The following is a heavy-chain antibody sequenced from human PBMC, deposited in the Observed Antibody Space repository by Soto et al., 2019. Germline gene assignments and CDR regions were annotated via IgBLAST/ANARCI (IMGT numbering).Heavy chain of an antibody. Sequence: SETLSLTCTVSGGSISSSSYYWGWIRQPPGKGLEWIGIIYYSGSTYYNPSLKSRVTISVDTSKNQFSLKLSSVTAADTAVYYCARRGGVATNAFELWGQGTMVTASS. J-gene: IGHJ3*01. D-gene: IGHD5-12*01. CDR3: ARRGGVATNAFEL. V-gene: IGHV4-39*01. CDR2: IYYSGST. CDR1: GGSISSSSYY.